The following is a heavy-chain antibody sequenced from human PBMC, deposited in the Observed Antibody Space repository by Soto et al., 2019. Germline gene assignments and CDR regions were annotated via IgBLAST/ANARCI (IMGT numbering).Heavy chain of an antibody. CDR1: GFAFSKYG. V-gene: IGHV3-33*01. D-gene: IGHD3-10*01. J-gene: IGHJ4*02. Sequence: QVQLVESGGGVVQPGRSLRLSCAASGFAFSKYGMYWVCQAPGKGLEWVAVIWYDGSIKYYADSVKGRLTISRDNSKNTLYLQMSSLRAEDTAVYYCARDMGFSDYWGQGTLVTVSS. CDR2: IWYDGSIK. CDR3: ARDMGFSDY.